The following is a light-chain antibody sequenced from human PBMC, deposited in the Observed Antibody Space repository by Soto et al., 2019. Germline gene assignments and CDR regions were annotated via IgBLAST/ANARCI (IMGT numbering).Light chain of an antibody. J-gene: IGLJ1*01. CDR2: EVN. Sequence: QSALTQPASVSASPGQSITISCTGTSSDVGAYNFVSWYQQYPGKAPKLMIYEVNNRPSGVSYRFSGSKSGDTASLTISGLQTEDEADYFCGSYPTSNTLPYVFGTGTKLTVL. V-gene: IGLV2-14*01. CDR3: GSYPTSNTLPYV. CDR1: SSDVGAYNF.